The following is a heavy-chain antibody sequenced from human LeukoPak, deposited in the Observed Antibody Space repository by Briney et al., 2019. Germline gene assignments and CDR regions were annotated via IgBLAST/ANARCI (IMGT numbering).Heavy chain of an antibody. V-gene: IGHV1-2*02. CDR1: GYTFTGYY. J-gene: IGHJ6*02. CDR3: AIVAGTFYYYYGMDV. D-gene: IGHD6-19*01. Sequence: ASVKVSCKASGYTFTGYYMHWVRQAPGQGLEWMGWINPNSGGTNYAQKFQGRVTMTRDTSISTAYMELSRLRSDDTAVYYCAIVAGTFYYYYGMDVWGQGTTVNVSS. CDR2: INPNSGGT.